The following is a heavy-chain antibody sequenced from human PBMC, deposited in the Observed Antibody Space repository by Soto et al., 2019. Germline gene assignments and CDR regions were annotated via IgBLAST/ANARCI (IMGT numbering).Heavy chain of an antibody. Sequence: QVQLQESGPGLVKPSQTLSLTCTVSGGSISSGGYYWSWIRQHPGKGLEWIGYIYYSGSTYYNPSLKSLVTISVDSSKNMFSLKLSSVTAADKAVYYCARSTTVPRGFYYYYYGRDVWGQGTTVTVSS. J-gene: IGHJ6*02. D-gene: IGHD4-17*01. CDR2: IYYSGST. CDR3: ARSTTVPRGFYYYYYGRDV. V-gene: IGHV4-31*01. CDR1: GGSISSGGYY.